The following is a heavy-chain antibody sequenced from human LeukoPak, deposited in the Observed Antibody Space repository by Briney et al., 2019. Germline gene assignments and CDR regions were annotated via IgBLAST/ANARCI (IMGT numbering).Heavy chain of an antibody. CDR2: INPNSGGT. V-gene: IGHV1-2*02. CDR3: ARAWEDSWIQLWTRYYYYYYMDV. Sequence: ASVKVSCKASGYTFTGYYMHWVRQAPGQGLEWMGWINPNSGGTNYAQKFQGRVTMTRDTSISTAYMELSRLRSDDTAVYYCARAWEDSWIQLWTRYYYYYYMDVWGKGTTVTVSS. CDR1: GYTFTGYY. D-gene: IGHD5-18*01. J-gene: IGHJ6*03.